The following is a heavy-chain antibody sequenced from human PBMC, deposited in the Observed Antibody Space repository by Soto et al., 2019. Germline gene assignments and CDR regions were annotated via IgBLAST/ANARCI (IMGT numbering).Heavy chain of an antibody. CDR3: ARDLSGCGGDCYSHRNYGMDV. V-gene: IGHV1-69*01. CDR2: IIPIFGTA. Sequence: QVQLVQSGAEVKKPGSSVKVSCKASGGTFSSYAISWVRQAPGQGLEWMGGIIPIFGTANYAQKFQGRVTITADEPTSTAYMELSSLRSEDTAVYYCARDLSGCGGDCYSHRNYGMDVWGQGTTVTVSS. J-gene: IGHJ6*02. D-gene: IGHD2-21*02. CDR1: GGTFSSYA.